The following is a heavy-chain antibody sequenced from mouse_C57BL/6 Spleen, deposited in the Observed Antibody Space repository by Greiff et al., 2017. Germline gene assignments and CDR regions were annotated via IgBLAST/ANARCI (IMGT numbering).Heavy chain of an antibody. CDR3: ARCYYGSSYGYFDV. CDR2: IYPGSGST. CDR1: GYTFTSYW. J-gene: IGHJ1*03. V-gene: IGHV1-55*01. Sequence: VQLQQPGAELVKPGASVQMSCKASGYTFTSYWITWVKQRPGQGLEWIGDIYPGSGSTNYNEKFKSKATLTVDTSSSTAYMQLSSLTSEDSAVYYCARCYYGSSYGYFDVWGTGTTVTVSS. D-gene: IGHD1-1*01.